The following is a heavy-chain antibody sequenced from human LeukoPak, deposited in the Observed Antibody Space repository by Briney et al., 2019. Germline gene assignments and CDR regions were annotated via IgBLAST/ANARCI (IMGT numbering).Heavy chain of an antibody. CDR1: GFMFDDFA. CDR2: ISWNSGSI. J-gene: IGHJ4*02. CDR3: AKGTGRYWTFFDT. V-gene: IGHV3-9*01. Sequence: HPGRSLRLSCAASGFMFDDFAMHWVRQAPGKSLEWVSGISWNSGSIDYAVSVKGRFTISRDNAKNSLFLQMNSLRPEDTAFYYCAKGTGRYWTFFDTWGQGTLVTVSS. D-gene: IGHD1-26*01.